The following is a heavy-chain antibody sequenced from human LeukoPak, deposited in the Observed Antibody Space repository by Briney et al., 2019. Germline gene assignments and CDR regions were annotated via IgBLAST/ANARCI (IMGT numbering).Heavy chain of an antibody. V-gene: IGHV3-72*01. CDR1: GFTFSDHQ. Sequence: GGSLRLSCAASGFTFSDHQMDWVRQAPGKGLEGVGRIRNKARSYTPEYAASVKGRFTISRDDSRSSLYLQMNSLKTEDTAVYYCASSYSSSWPTDRIFDYWGQGTLVTVSS. CDR2: IRNKARSYTP. CDR3: ASSYSSSWPTDRIFDY. J-gene: IGHJ4*02. D-gene: IGHD6-13*01.